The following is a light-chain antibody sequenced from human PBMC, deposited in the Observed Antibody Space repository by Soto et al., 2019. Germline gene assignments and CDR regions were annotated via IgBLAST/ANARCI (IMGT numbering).Light chain of an antibody. CDR3: QQYGSSPT. J-gene: IGKJ1*01. V-gene: IGKV3-20*01. CDR2: AAS. Sequence: EIVLTQSPGTLSLSPGERATLSCRASQSVSSSYLAWYQQKPGQAPRLLIYAASSRATGIPDRFSGSGSGTGFPLTISRLEPEAFAVYYCQQYGSSPTFGQGTKVYIK. CDR1: QSVSSSY.